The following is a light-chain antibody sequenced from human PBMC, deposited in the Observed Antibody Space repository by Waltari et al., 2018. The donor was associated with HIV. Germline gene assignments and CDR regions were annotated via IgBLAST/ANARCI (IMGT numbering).Light chain of an antibody. CDR2: SAS. V-gene: IGKV1-27*01. CDR3: QKYNSAPHT. Sequence: DIRMTQSPSSLSASVGDGITITCRASQDIGSSLAWYQQMPGTVPKLVIFSASSLQSGVSSRFSGSGSGTYFTLTISSLQPEDAATYFCQKYNSAPHTFGQGTRVEI. CDR1: QDIGSS. J-gene: IGKJ1*01.